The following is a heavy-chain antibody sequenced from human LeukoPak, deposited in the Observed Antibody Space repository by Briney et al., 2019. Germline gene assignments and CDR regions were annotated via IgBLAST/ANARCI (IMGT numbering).Heavy chain of an antibody. CDR2: IDKDGSEK. D-gene: IGHD3-10*01. CDR1: GFTFSKYW. J-gene: IGHJ4*02. CDR3: STYTQFFGAPGTDY. V-gene: IGHV3-7*01. Sequence: GGSLRLSCAVSGFTFSKYWMRWVRQAPGKGLEWVASIDKDGSEKRYVDSVKGRFTISRDNAKSSVYLQMTSLGAENTAVYYCSTYTQFFGAPGTDYWSQGTLVTVSS.